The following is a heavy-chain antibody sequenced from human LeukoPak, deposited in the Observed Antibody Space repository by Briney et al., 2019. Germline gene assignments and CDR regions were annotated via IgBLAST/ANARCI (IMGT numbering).Heavy chain of an antibody. Sequence: GGSLRLSCAASGFTFSSYSMNWVRQAPGKGLEWVSSISSSSSHIYYADSVKGRFTISRDNAKNSLYLQMNSLRAEDTAVYYCAREPRSIAAPDYWGQGTLVTVSS. CDR1: GFTFSSYS. D-gene: IGHD6-6*01. CDR3: AREPRSIAAPDY. V-gene: IGHV3-21*01. J-gene: IGHJ4*02. CDR2: ISSSSSHI.